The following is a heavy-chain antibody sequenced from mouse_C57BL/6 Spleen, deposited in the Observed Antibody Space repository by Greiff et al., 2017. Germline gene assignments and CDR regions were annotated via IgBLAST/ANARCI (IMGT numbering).Heavy chain of an antibody. V-gene: IGHV1-80*01. CDR3: ARGTYYSNPSWYFDV. CDR2: IYPGDGDT. D-gene: IGHD2-5*01. Sequence: QVQLQQSGAELVKPGASVKISCKASGYAFSSYWMNWVKQRPGKGLEWIGQIYPGDGDTNYNGKFKGKDTLTADKSSSTAYMQLSSLTSEDSAVYFCARGTYYSNPSWYFDVWGTGTTVTVSS. J-gene: IGHJ1*03. CDR1: GYAFSSYW.